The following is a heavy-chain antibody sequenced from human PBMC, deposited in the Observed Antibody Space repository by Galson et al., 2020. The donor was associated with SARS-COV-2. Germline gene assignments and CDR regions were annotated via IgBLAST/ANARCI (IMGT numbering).Heavy chain of an antibody. J-gene: IGHJ5*02. CDR1: GFTVSSNY. CDR2: IYSGGST. V-gene: IGHV3-53*01. Sequence: GESLKISCAPSGFTVSSNYMSWVRQAPGKGLEWVPVIYSGGSTYYADSVKGRFTITRDNSKNTLYLQMNSLRAEDTAVYYCARDLRLSWFDPWGQGTLVTVSS. CDR3: ARDLRLSWFDP.